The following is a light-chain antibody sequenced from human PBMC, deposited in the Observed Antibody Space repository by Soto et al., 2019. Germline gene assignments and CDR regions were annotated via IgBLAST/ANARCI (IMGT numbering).Light chain of an antibody. CDR3: QQYGNSPFT. Sequence: EIVLTQSPGTLSLSPGGSATLSCRASQSVSSNSLAWHQHKPGQAPRILIFGASNRATGIPDRFSGSGSGTDFTLTISRLEPEDFAVYYCQQYGNSPFTFGQGTKVEIK. V-gene: IGKV3-20*01. CDR2: GAS. CDR1: QSVSSNS. J-gene: IGKJ2*01.